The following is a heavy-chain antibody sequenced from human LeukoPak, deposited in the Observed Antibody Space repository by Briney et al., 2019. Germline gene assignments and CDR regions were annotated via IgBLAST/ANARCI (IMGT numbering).Heavy chain of an antibody. J-gene: IGHJ6*03. CDR3: ASIAVAGTGYYYYYMDV. CDR1: DYSIGRGYS. V-gene: IGHV4-38-2*02. D-gene: IGHD6-19*01. CDR2: IYYSGTT. Sequence: SPETLSLTCTVSDYSIGRGYSWGWIRQPPGKGLEWIGSIYYSGTTYYNPSLKSRVSISVDTPKNQFSLSLRSVTAADTAVYYCASIAVAGTGYYYYYMDVWGKGTTVTVSS.